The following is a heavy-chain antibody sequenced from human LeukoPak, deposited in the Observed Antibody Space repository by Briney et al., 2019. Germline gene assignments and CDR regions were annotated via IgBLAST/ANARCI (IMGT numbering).Heavy chain of an antibody. CDR1: GFTFSSFS. Sequence: NPGGSLRLSCAASGFTFSSFSMNWVRQPPGKGLEWIGYIYYSGSTYYNPSLKSRVTISVDTSKNQFSLKLSSVTAADTAVYYCAVWFGELEGYFDYWGQGTLVTVSS. CDR3: AVWFGELEGYFDY. CDR2: IYYSGST. D-gene: IGHD3-10*01. V-gene: IGHV4-59*04. J-gene: IGHJ4*02.